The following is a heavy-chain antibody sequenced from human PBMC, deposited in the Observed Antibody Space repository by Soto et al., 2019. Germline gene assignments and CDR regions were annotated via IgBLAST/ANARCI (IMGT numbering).Heavy chain of an antibody. CDR1: GFTFTYAW. D-gene: IGHD5-12*01. J-gene: IGHJ5*02. V-gene: IGHV3-15*06. CDR2: IRTRGEGGTT. Sequence: EVQLVESGGGLVQPGGSLRLSCAASGFTFTYAWMIWVRQAPGKGLEWVGRIRTRGEGGTTNYAAPVKGRFSVSRDDSRSTLYLQMNSLQTEDTAIYYCAADLASTIANSGVHHWGQGTLVTVSS. CDR3: AADLASTIANSGVHH.